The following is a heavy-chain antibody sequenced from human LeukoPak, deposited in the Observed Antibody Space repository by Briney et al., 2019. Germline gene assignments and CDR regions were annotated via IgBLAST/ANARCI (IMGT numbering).Heavy chain of an antibody. V-gene: IGHV4-38-2*02. J-gene: IGHJ4*02. D-gene: IGHD7-27*01. CDR1: GYSISSAYY. CDR3: ARGFRGDNFDY. CDR2: MYHSGST. Sequence: PSETLSLTCSVSGYSISSAYYWGWIRQPPGKGLEWIGTMYHSGSTNYNPSLRSRVTISVDASKNQFSLKLSSVTAADTAVYFCARGFRGDNFDYWGQGTLVTVSS.